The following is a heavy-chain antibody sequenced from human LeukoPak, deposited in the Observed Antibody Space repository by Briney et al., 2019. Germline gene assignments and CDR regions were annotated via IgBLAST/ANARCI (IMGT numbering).Heavy chain of an antibody. Sequence: GGSLRPSCAASGFTFDDYAMHWVRQAPGKGLEWVSGISWNSGSIGYADSVKGRFTISRDNAKNSLYLQMNSLRAEDTALYYCAKGSGWLFDYWGQGTLVTVSS. CDR3: AKGSGWLFDY. D-gene: IGHD6-19*01. CDR1: GFTFDDYA. J-gene: IGHJ4*02. CDR2: ISWNSGSI. V-gene: IGHV3-9*01.